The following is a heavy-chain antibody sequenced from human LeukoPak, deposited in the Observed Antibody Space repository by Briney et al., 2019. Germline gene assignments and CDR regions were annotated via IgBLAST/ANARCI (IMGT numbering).Heavy chain of an antibody. CDR1: GYSFTSYW. Sequence: GESLKISCKGSGYSFTSYWHGWVRQMPGKGLEWMGIIYPGDSDTRYSPSFQGQVTIPADKSISTSYLQWSSLKASDTAMYYCARRYPDAFDIWGQGTMVTVSS. J-gene: IGHJ3*02. D-gene: IGHD1-14*01. CDR2: IYPGDSDT. CDR3: ARRYPDAFDI. V-gene: IGHV5-51*01.